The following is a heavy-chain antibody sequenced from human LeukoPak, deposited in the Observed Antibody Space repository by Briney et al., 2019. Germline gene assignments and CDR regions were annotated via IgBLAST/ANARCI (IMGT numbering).Heavy chain of an antibody. CDR1: GFTFSGSW. V-gene: IGHV3-74*03. Sequence: GGSLRLSCAASGFTFSGSWMHWVRQAPREGLVWVARFKDDGTSTTYADSVKGRFTISRDNAKNILYLQMNSLRAEDTAMYYCAKSDWFDPWGQGTLVTVSS. CDR2: FKDDGTST. CDR3: AKSDWFDP. J-gene: IGHJ5*02.